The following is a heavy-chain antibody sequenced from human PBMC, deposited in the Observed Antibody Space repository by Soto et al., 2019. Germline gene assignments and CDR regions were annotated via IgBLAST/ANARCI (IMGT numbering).Heavy chain of an antibody. CDR2: ISDSGITT. CDR1: GFTFSDYA. V-gene: IGHV3-23*01. D-gene: IGHD1-26*01. Sequence: VPLMESGGGLIQPGGSLRLSCAASGFTFSDYAMAWVRQVPGKGLEWVSGISDSGITTKYAASVKGRFTISRDNSKNTLFLQMTSLKAAHTAVYYCAKDARRSGIVGQWVAWGQGALVTVSS. J-gene: IGHJ5*02. CDR3: AKDARRSGIVGQWVA.